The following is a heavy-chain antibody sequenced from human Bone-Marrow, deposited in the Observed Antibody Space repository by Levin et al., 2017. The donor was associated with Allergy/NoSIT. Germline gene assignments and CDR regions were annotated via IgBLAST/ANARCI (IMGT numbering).Heavy chain of an antibody. V-gene: IGHV3-15*01. D-gene: IGHD3-16*01. CDR1: GFGFTYAW. CDR3: TADLGAEGGPFDR. CDR2: IKSKMDGETT. J-gene: IGHJ4*02. Sequence: PGGSLRLSCEASGFGFTYAWMHWVRQAPGKGLEWVGRIKSKMDGETTEYGAPVKGRFSISRDDSQNILYLQMNSLKSDDTAVYFCTADLGAEGGPFDRWGQGTLVTVSS.